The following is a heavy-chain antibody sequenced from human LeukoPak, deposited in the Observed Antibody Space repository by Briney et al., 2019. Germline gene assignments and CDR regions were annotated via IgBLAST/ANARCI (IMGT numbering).Heavy chain of an antibody. J-gene: IGHJ5*02. Sequence: PGGSLRLSCAASGFTFSSYGMHWVRQAPGKGLEWVAVIWYDGSNKYYADSVKGRFTISRDNSKNTLYLQMNSLRAEDTALYYCAKDASYSSGWYGGWFDPWGQGTLVTVSS. CDR2: IWYDGSNK. D-gene: IGHD6-19*01. V-gene: IGHV3-30*02. CDR3: AKDASYSSGWYGGWFDP. CDR1: GFTFSSYG.